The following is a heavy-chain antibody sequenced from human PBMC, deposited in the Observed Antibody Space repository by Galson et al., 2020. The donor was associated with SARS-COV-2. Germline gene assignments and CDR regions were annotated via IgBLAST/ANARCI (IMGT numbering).Heavy chain of an antibody. CDR3: AKDRLPGTLCSSTSCPPLDY. V-gene: IGHV3-30*18. D-gene: IGHD2-2*01. Sequence: GGSLRLSCVASRFTFRNYVMYWARQAPGKGLEWVAVISNDGSDKYYADAVKGRFTISRDNSENTLYLQMNSLRTEDTAVYFCAKDRLPGTLCSSTSCPPLDYWGQGTLVTVSA. J-gene: IGHJ4*02. CDR1: RFTFRNYV. CDR2: ISNDGSDK.